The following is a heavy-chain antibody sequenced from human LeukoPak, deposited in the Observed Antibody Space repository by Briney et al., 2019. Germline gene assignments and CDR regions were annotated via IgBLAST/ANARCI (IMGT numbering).Heavy chain of an antibody. CDR3: TTGPRWELVTDY. Sequence: GGSLRLSCAASGFTFSSYAMSWVRQAPGKGLEWVGRIKSKTDGGTTDYAAPVKGRFTMSRDDSKNTLYLQMNSLKTEDTAVYYCTTGPRWELVTDYWGQGTLVTVSS. D-gene: IGHD1-26*01. J-gene: IGHJ4*02. CDR1: GFTFSSYA. CDR2: IKSKTDGGTT. V-gene: IGHV3-15*01.